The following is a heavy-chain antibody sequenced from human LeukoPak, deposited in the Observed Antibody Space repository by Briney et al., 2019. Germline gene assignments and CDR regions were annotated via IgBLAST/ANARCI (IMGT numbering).Heavy chain of an antibody. CDR3: ARGRGSSWYPAYFDY. CDR2: IYYSGST. J-gene: IGHJ4*02. CDR1: GGSISSYY. D-gene: IGHD6-13*01. V-gene: IGHV4-59*01. Sequence: SETLSLTCTVSGGSISSYYWSWIRQPPGKGLEWIGYIYYSGSTNYNPSLKSRVTISVDTSKNQFSLKLSSVTAADTAVYYCARGRGSSWYPAYFDYWGQGTLVTVSS.